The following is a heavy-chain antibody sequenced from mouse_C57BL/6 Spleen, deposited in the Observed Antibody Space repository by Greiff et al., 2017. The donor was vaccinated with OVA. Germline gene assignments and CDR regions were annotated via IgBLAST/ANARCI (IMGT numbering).Heavy chain of an antibody. CDR2: INPSTGGT. J-gene: IGHJ2*01. CDR3: ARSGGRGYFDY. CDR1: GYSFTGYY. Sequence: VQLQQSGPELVKPGASVKISCKASGYSFTGYYMNWVKQSPEKSLEWIGEINPSTGGTTYNQKFKAKATLTVDKSSSTAYMQLKSLTSEDSAVYYCARSGGRGYFDYWGQGTTLTVSS. D-gene: IGHD3-1*01. V-gene: IGHV1-42*01.